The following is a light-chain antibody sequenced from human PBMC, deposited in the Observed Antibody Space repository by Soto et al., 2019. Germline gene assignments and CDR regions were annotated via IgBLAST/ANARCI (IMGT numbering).Light chain of an antibody. CDR3: QKYNTYLGT. CDR2: KAS. CDR1: QSISSW. V-gene: IGKV1-5*03. Sequence: DIQMTQSPSTLSASVGDRVTITCRASQSISSWLAWYQQKPGKAPKLLIYKASNLENGVPSRFSGSGSGTEFTLTISSLQPDDFANYYCQKYNTYLGTFGQGTKLEIK. J-gene: IGKJ2*01.